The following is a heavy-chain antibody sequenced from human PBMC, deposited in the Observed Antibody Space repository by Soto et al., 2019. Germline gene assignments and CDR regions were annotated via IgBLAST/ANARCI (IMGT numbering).Heavy chain of an antibody. CDR3: ARVVGGYYYFFDY. V-gene: IGHV1-69*13. Sequence: SVKFSCKASGGTFSSYSISWVRQAPGQGLEWMGGIIPIFGTAHYAQKFQGRVTITADESTSTAYMELSSLRSEDTAVYYCARVVGGYYYFFDYWGQGXLVTVYS. D-gene: IGHD3-22*01. CDR1: GGTFSSYS. CDR2: IIPIFGTA. J-gene: IGHJ4*02.